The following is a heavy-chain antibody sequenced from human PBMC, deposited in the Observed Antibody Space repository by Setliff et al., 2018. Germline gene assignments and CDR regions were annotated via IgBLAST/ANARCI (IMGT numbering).Heavy chain of an antibody. J-gene: IGHJ4*02. CDR1: GFVVSNNE. Sequence: GESLKISCAASGFVVSNNEMSWVRQAPEKGLEWVSVTYASGATNYADSVKGRFTISRDNSKNTLYLQMNSPRAEDTAVYYCRLWFEETWRDYWGQGTLVTVSS. CDR3: RLWFEETWRDY. D-gene: IGHD3-10*01. V-gene: IGHV3-53*01. CDR2: TYASGAT.